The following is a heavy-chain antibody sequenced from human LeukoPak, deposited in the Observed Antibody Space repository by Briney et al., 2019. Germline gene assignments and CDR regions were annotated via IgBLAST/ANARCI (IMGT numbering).Heavy chain of an antibody. Sequence: ASVKVSCKASGYTFTTYHMHWVRQAPGQGLEWMGTIDPSGGRTAYAQKFQGRVTVTSDTSTSTAYMELSSLRSEDTAVYYCARPAPTGVDAFDTWGQGTLVTVSS. J-gene: IGHJ3*02. CDR1: GYTFTTYH. D-gene: IGHD3-10*01. V-gene: IGHV1-46*01. CDR3: ARPAPTGVDAFDT. CDR2: IDPSGGRT.